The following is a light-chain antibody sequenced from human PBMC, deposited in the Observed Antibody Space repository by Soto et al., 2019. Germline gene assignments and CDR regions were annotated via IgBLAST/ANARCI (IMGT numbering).Light chain of an antibody. CDR1: TSNIGNNA. CDR2: FDD. Sequence: QSVLTQPPSESGAPGQTVTISCSGSTSNIGNNAVDWYQHFPGKSPKLILFFDDLLASGVSDRFSGSKSATSASLAISGLRSEDEAVYFCSSWDGSRKGPVFGGGTKLTVL. CDR3: SSWDGSRKGPV. V-gene: IGLV1-36*01. J-gene: IGLJ3*02.